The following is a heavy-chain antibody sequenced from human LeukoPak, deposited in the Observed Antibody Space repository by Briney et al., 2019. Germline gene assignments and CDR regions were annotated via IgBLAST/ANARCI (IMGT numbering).Heavy chain of an antibody. J-gene: IGHJ3*02. V-gene: IGHV1-18*01. CDR2: ISAYNGNT. D-gene: IGHD3-3*01. CDR1: GYTFTSYG. CDR3: AWTVAVTFGVVTDLKRAFDI. Sequence: ASVKVSCKASGYTFTSYGISWVRQAPGQGLEWMGWISAYNGNTNYAQKLQGRVTMTTDTSTSTAYMELRSLRSDDTAVYYCAWTVAVTFGVVTDLKRAFDIWGQGTMVTVSS.